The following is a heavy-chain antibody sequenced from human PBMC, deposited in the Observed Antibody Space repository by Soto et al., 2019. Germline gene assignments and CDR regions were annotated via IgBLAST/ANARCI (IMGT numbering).Heavy chain of an antibody. V-gene: IGHV3-48*02. J-gene: IGHJ4*02. Sequence: GSLRLSCAASGFTFSSYSMNWVPPAPGKGLEWVSYISSSSSTIYYADSVKGRFTISRDNAKNSLYLQMNSLRDEDTALYYCARYCISTSCYDDFDYRGQGTLVTVSS. CDR2: ISSSSSTI. CDR1: GFTFSSYS. D-gene: IGHD2-2*01. CDR3: ARYCISTSCYDDFDY.